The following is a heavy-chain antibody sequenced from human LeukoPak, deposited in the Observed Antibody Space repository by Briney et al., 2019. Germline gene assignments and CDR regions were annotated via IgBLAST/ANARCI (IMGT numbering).Heavy chain of an antibody. Sequence: QPGGSLRLSCAVSGFSVSASGMSWVRQAPGKGLEWISAISVDGEETFYADSVKGRFFNSRDNSKNTLFLQMNSLRAEDTAVYYCARGYLSGWYPSWGQGSLVSVSS. CDR3: ARGYLSGWYPS. V-gene: IGHV3-23*01. D-gene: IGHD6-19*01. CDR2: ISVDGEET. CDR1: GFSVSASG. J-gene: IGHJ5*02.